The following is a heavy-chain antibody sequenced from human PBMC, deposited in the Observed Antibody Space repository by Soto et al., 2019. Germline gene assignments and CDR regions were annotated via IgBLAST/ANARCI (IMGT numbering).Heavy chain of an antibody. CDR1: GGSISSYY. J-gene: IGHJ2*01. V-gene: IGHV4-59*08. Sequence: QVQLQESGPGLVKPSETLSLTCTVSGGSISSYYWSWIRQPPGKGLEWIGYIYYSGSTNYNPSLMSRATISADTSKGYLSLTLRSVTAADTAVYYCARFHCYFDLWARGTLVTVSA. CDR2: IYYSGST. CDR3: ARFHCYFDL.